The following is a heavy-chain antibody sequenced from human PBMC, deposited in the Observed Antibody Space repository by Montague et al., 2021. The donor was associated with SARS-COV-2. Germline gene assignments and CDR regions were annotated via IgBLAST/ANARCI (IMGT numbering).Heavy chain of an antibody. V-gene: IGHV3-30*18. J-gene: IGHJ6*02. CDR3: AKDRRYYDFWSGYLGRPTRHYYYYGMDV. CDR1: GFTFSSYG. CDR2: ISYDGSNK. Sequence: SLRLSCAASGFTFSSYGMHWVRQAPGKGLEWVAVISYDGSNKYYADSVKGRSTISRDNSKNTLYLQMNSLRAEDTAVYYCAKDRRYYDFWSGYLGRPTRHYYYYGMDVWGQGTTVTVSS. D-gene: IGHD3-3*01.